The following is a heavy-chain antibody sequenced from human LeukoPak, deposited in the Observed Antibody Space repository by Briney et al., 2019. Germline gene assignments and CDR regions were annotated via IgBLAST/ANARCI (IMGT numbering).Heavy chain of an antibody. J-gene: IGHJ4*02. CDR2: IKQGGTEK. CDR3: AKLAKYFYGSETYYFFEH. CDR1: GFSFTTYW. D-gene: IGHD3-10*01. Sequence: GGSLRLSCAASGFSFTTYWMSWVRQAPGKGLEWVANIKQGGTEKYYVDSVKGRFTISRDNAKNSLYLQMTSLRVEDTAVYYCAKLAKYFYGSETYYFFEHWGQGTPVTASS. V-gene: IGHV3-7*01.